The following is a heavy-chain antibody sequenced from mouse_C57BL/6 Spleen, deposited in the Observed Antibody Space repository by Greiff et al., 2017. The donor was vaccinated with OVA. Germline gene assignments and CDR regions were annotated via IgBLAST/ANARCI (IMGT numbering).Heavy chain of an antibody. CDR3: TRGSDYGSSPFDY. Sequence: DVQLVESGEGLVKPGGSLKLSCAASGFTFSSYAMSWVRQTPEKRLEWVAYISSGGDYIYYADTVKGRFTISRDNARNTLYLQMSSLKSEDTAMYYCTRGSDYGSSPFDYWGQGTTLTVSS. D-gene: IGHD1-1*01. CDR2: ISSGGDYI. J-gene: IGHJ2*01. V-gene: IGHV5-9-1*02. CDR1: GFTFSSYA.